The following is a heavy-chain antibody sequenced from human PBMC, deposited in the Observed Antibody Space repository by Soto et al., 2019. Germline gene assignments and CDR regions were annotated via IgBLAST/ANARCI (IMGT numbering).Heavy chain of an antibody. CDR3: ALRSMGVVAEC. J-gene: IGHJ1*01. D-gene: IGHD3-22*01. Sequence: QVQLQESGPGLVKPSETLSLTCDASGDSISSYYCMWIRQDPGKRLESIGYLYYGRSANYNHSLKCLAPLSVDASTTQCSLTLSSMTDAGTAVYYCALRSMGVVAECWGLGALVIVSS. V-gene: IGHV4-59*01. CDR2: LYYGRSA. CDR1: GDSISSYY.